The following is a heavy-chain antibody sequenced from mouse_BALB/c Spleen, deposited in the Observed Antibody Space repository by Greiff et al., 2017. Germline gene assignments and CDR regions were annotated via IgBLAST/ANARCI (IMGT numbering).Heavy chain of an antibody. J-gene: IGHJ2*01. CDR3: AREDDYDEGDFDY. V-gene: IGHV14-3*02. CDR1: GFNIKDTY. Sequence: EVKLVESGAELVKPGASVKLSCTASGFNIKDTYMHWVKQRPEQGLEWIGRIDPANGNTKYDPKFQGKATITADTSSNTAYLQLSSLTSEDTAVYYCAREDDYDEGDFDYWGQGTTLTVSS. CDR2: IDPANGNT. D-gene: IGHD2-4*01.